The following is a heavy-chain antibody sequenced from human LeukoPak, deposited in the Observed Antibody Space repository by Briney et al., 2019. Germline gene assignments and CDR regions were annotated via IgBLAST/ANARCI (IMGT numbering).Heavy chain of an antibody. CDR2: ISSSSSTI. V-gene: IGHV3-48*01. J-gene: IGHJ6*03. Sequence: PGGSLRLSCAASGFTFSSYNMNWVRQAPGKGLEWVSYISSSSSTIYYADSVKGRITISRDNVKNSLNLHMTSLRAEDTAVYYCAGEDSSSWYGWGGYYYYMDVWGKGTTVTVSS. CDR3: AGEDSSSWYGWGGYYYYMDV. CDR1: GFTFSSYN. D-gene: IGHD6-13*01.